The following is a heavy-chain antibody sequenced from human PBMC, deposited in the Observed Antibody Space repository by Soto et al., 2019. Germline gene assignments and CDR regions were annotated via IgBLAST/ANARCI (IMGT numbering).Heavy chain of an antibody. Sequence: PSQTLSLTCAISGDSVSSNSAAWNWIRQSPSRGLEWLGRTFYKSKWYYDYAISVRSRIIISPDTSKNQFSLQLNSVTPEDTAVYFCARKSFRTFYYLDVWAIGTTVTVSS. CDR2: TFYKSKWYY. D-gene: IGHD3-16*02. CDR1: GDSVSSNSAA. J-gene: IGHJ6*03. V-gene: IGHV6-1*01. CDR3: ARKSFRTFYYLDV.